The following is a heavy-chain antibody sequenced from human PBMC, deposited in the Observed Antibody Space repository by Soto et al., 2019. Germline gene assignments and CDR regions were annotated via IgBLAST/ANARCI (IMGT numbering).Heavy chain of an antibody. J-gene: IGHJ3*02. D-gene: IGHD2-21*02. CDR3: ARDQGDGFENAFDI. CDR2: INPNSGGT. Sequence: ASVKVSCKASGYTFTGYYMHWVRQAPGQGLEWMGWINPNSGGTNYAQKFQGWVTMTRDTSISTAYMELSRLRSDDTAVYYCARDQGDGFENAFDIWGQGTMVTVSS. V-gene: IGHV1-2*04. CDR1: GYTFTGYY.